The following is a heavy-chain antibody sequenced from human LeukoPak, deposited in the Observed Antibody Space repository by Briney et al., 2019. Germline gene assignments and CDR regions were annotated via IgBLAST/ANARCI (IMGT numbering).Heavy chain of an antibody. D-gene: IGHD3-9*01. CDR2: IYTSGST. V-gene: IGHV4-61*02. J-gene: IGHJ4*02. CDR3: ARDGGYDILTGYRYSIFDY. Sequence: PSETLSLTCTVSGGSISSGSYYWSWIRQPAGKGLEWFGRIYTSGSTSYNPSLKSRVTISVDTSKHQFSLKLSSVTAADTAVYYCARDGGYDILTGYRYSIFDYWGQGTLVTVSS. CDR1: GGSISSGSYY.